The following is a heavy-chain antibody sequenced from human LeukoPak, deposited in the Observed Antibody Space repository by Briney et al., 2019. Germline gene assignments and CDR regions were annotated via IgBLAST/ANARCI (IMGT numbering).Heavy chain of an antibody. D-gene: IGHD5-12*01. CDR3: ASEAWATPLDY. CDR1: GSTFSTDG. J-gene: IGHJ4*02. CDR2: ITNDRTNK. V-gene: IGHV3-33*01. Sequence: GRCQRLSRTPAGSTFSTDGMRWVSQAPGNGLGWVAVITNDRTNKYYVLSVKVRFTTSRDNSKNTLYLQMNSLRVEDTAVYYCASEAWATPLDYWGQGTLVTVAS.